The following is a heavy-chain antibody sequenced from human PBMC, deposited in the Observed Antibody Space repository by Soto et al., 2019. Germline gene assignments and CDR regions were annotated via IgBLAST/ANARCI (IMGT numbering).Heavy chain of an antibody. J-gene: IGHJ4*02. CDR3: ARSDMEEIVVEDGFDY. V-gene: IGHV1-69*01. Sequence: QVQLVQSGAEVKKPGSSVTVSCKASGGTFSSYAISWVRQAPGQGLEWMGGIIPIFGTANYAQKFQGRVTITADESTSTAYMELSSLRSEDTAVYYCARSDMEEIVVEDGFDYWGQGTLVTVSS. D-gene: IGHD3-22*01. CDR2: IIPIFGTA. CDR1: GGTFSSYA.